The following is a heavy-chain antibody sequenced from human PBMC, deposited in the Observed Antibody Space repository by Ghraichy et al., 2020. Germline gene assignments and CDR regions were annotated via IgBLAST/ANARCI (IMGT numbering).Heavy chain of an antibody. J-gene: IGHJ4*02. D-gene: IGHD3-9*01. Sequence: GESLNISCAASGFTFSSYSMNWVRQAPGKGLEWVSSISSSSSYIYYADSVKGRFTISRDNAKNSLYLQMNSLRAEDTAVYYCARVERDILTGLSDYWGQGTLVTVSS. CDR1: GFTFSSYS. V-gene: IGHV3-21*01. CDR2: ISSSSSYI. CDR3: ARVERDILTGLSDY.